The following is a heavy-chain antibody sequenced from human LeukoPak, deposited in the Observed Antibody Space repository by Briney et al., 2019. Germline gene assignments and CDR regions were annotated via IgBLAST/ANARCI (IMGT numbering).Heavy chain of an antibody. CDR2: TSYDGGNT. D-gene: IGHD3-3*01. CDR1: GFMFRAYG. J-gene: IGHJ5*02. V-gene: IGHV3-30*03. CDR3: ARETSYRYDFWSGSNWFDP. Sequence: GRSLRLSCAASGFMFRAYGMHWVRQAPGKGLEWLAVTSYDGGNTYYAASVKGRFTISRDNSNNTLDLQMNSLRAEDTAVYYCARETSYRYDFWSGSNWFDPWGQGTLVTVSS.